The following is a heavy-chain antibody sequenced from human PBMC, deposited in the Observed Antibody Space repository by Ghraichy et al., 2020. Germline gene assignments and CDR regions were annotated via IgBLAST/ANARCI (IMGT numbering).Heavy chain of an antibody. J-gene: IGHJ4*02. CDR2: IKQDGSEK. CDR1: GFTFSSYW. D-gene: IGHD4-23*01. V-gene: IGHV3-7*01. Sequence: GGSLRLSCAASGFTFSSYWMSWVRQAPGKGLEWVANIKQDGSEKYYVDSVKGRFTISRDNAKNSLYLQMNSLRAEDTAVYYCAREGGVTVVKRNFDYWGQGTLVTVSS. CDR3: AREGGVTVVKRNFDY.